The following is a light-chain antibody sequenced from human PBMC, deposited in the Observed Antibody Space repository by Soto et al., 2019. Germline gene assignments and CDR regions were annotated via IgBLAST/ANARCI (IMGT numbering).Light chain of an antibody. V-gene: IGLV2-14*01. CDR2: EVT. CDR1: SSDVGGYNY. CDR3: SSYTSSSTYV. Sequence: QSALTQPASVSGSPGQSITISCTGTSSDVGGYNYVSWYQQDPGKAPKLMIFEVTNRPSGVSNRFSGSKSGNTASLTISGLQAEDEADYYCSSYTSSSTYVFGTETKLTVL. J-gene: IGLJ1*01.